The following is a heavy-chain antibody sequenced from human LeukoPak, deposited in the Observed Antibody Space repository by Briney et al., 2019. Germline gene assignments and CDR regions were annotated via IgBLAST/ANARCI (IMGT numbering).Heavy chain of an antibody. J-gene: IGHJ4*02. V-gene: IGHV3-23*01. D-gene: IGHD5-24*01. CDR1: GFTFRTYA. CDR3: ARRTMSAFDS. CDR2: ISGSGNGT. Sequence: GGSLRLSCTASGFTFRTYAMTWVRQAPGKGLEWLSGISGSGNGTYYADSVKGRFTISRDNSKNMVYLQMNSLAVEDAATYYCARRTMSAFDSWGQGTLLIVSS.